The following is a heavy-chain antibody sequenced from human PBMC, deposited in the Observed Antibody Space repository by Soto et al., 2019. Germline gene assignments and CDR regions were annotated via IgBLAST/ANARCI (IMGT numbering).Heavy chain of an antibody. CDR1: GYTFMNFA. V-gene: IGHV1-3*01. CDR3: ARLTSGDAFDV. J-gene: IGHJ3*01. Sequence: QVHLVQSGAEVKKPGASVKVSCKASGYTFMNFAIHWVRQAPGQTLEWMGWINAGNGDTKYSQKFKGRGTITRDTSANTAYMDLSSLTSEDTSVYYCARLTSGDAFDVWGQGTMVTVSS. D-gene: IGHD7-27*01. CDR2: INAGNGDT.